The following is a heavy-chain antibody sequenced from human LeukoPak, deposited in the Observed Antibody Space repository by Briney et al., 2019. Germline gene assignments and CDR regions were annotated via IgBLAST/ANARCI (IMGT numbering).Heavy chain of an antibody. CDR2: ISSSSSYI. CDR1: GFTFSSYS. D-gene: IGHD3-16*01. V-gene: IGHV3-21*01. J-gene: IGHJ3*02. Sequence: GGSLRLSCAASGFTFSSYSMNWVRQAPGKGLEWVSSISSSSSYIYYADSVKGRFTISRDNAKNSLYLQMNSLRAEDTAVYYCAREGQGGAFDIWGQGTMVTVSS. CDR3: AREGQGGAFDI.